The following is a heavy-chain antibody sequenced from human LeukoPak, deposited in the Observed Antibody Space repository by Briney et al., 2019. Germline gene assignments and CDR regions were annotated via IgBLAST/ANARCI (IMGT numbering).Heavy chain of an antibody. D-gene: IGHD6-13*01. Sequence: GASVKVSCKASGYTFTSYDINWVRQATGQGLEWMGWMNPNSGNTGYAQKFQGRVTMTRNTSISTAYMELSSLRSEDTAAYYCARGLVYSSSWYPHRFTDYWGQGTLVTVSS. J-gene: IGHJ4*02. CDR2: MNPNSGNT. CDR3: ARGLVYSSSWYPHRFTDY. V-gene: IGHV1-8*01. CDR1: GYTFTSYD.